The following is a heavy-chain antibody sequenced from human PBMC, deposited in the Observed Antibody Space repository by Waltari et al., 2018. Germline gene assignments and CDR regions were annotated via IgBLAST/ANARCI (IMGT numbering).Heavy chain of an antibody. Sequence: QVQLVESGGGVVQPGRSLRLSCAASGFTFSSYGMHWVRQAPGKGLGWVAVIWYDGSNKYYADSVKGRFTITRDNSKTTLYLQMNSLRAEDTAVYDCARYGPAGSYCCDYWGQGTLVTVSS. V-gene: IGHV3-33*01. CDR3: ARYGPAGSYCCDY. D-gene: IGHD1-26*01. J-gene: IGHJ4*02. CDR1: GFTFSSYG. CDR2: IWYDGSNK.